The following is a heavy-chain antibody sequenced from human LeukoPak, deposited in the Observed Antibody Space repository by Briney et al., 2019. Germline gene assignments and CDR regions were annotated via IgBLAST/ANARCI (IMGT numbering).Heavy chain of an antibody. Sequence: GGSLRLSCVVSGFTFSSYGMHWVRQAPGKGLEWVSAISGSGGSTYYADSVKGRFTISRDNSKNTLYLQMNSLRAEDTAVYYCAKSSGSGSYYYSYWGQGTLVTVSS. CDR3: AKSSGSGSYYYSY. CDR1: GFTFSSYG. CDR2: ISGSGGST. D-gene: IGHD3-10*01. J-gene: IGHJ4*02. V-gene: IGHV3-23*01.